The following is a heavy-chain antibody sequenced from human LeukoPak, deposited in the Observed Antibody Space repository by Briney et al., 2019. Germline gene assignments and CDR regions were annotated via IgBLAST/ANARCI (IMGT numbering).Heavy chain of an antibody. V-gene: IGHV3-7*01. Sequence: QPGGSLRLSCAASGFTFSNSWMTWVRQAPGKGLEWVANIKEDGSEKYYVDSVKGRFTISRDNAKNSLYLQMNSLRVEDTAVYYCARARSRSSTSVNWFDPWGQGTLVTVSS. D-gene: IGHD2-2*01. J-gene: IGHJ5*02. CDR2: IKEDGSEK. CDR1: GFTFSNSW. CDR3: ARARSRSSTSVNWFDP.